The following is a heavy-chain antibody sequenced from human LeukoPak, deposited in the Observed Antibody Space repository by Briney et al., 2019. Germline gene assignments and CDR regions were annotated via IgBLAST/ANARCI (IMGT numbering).Heavy chain of an antibody. V-gene: IGHV3-49*04. D-gene: IGHD2-2*01. CDR2: IRSKAYGGTT. J-gene: IGHJ3*02. CDR3: TRSHSGDQLLFPDAFDI. CDR1: GFTFGDYA. Sequence: GGSLRLSGTASGFTFGDYAMSWVRQAPGKGLEWVGFIRSKAYGGTTEYAASVKGRFTISRDDSKSIAYLQMNSLKTEDTAVYYCTRSHSGDQLLFPDAFDIWGQGTMVTVSS.